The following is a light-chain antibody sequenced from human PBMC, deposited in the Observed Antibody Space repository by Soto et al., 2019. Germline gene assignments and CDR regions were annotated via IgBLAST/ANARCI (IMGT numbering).Light chain of an antibody. CDR3: QQYNNWPQT. V-gene: IGKV3-15*01. Sequence: EIVMTQSPATLSVSPGERATLSCRASQSVSRNLAWYQQKPGQAPRLLIYGASTRATGIPARFSGSGSGTEFTLTISRLQSEDFAVYYCQQYNNWPQTFGQGTKVEIK. CDR2: GAS. CDR1: QSVSRN. J-gene: IGKJ1*01.